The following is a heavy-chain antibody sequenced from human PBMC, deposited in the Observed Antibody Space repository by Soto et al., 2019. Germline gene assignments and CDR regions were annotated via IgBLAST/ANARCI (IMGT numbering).Heavy chain of an antibody. CDR2: IYNDGTYA. J-gene: IGHJ4*01. V-gene: IGHV3-74*01. D-gene: IGHD3-16*01. CDR1: GFSFNMYW. CDR3: TRRPWDTSACTIAI. Sequence: GGSLRLSCAGSGFSFNMYWMHWVRQVPGKGPVWVARIYNDGTYADNADSVKGRFTISRANAKDTPYLQMNDTSAEDSAHYYCTRRPWDTSACTIAIWGQGTLVTVSS.